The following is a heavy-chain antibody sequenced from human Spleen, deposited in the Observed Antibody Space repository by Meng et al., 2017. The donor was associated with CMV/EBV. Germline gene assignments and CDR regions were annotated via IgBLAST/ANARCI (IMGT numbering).Heavy chain of an antibody. CDR2: ISAFNGDT. J-gene: IGHJ4*02. V-gene: IGHV1-18*01. D-gene: IGHD5-12*01. CDR3: ARDLLATGPSFVDY. Sequence: ASVKVSCKTSGYTFTSYGVTWVRQAPGQGLEWMGWISAFNGDTHYAQNFQGRVTMTTDTSTNTAYMELRGLRSDDTAIYYCARDLLATGPSFVDYWGQGTRVTVSS. CDR1: GYTFTSYG.